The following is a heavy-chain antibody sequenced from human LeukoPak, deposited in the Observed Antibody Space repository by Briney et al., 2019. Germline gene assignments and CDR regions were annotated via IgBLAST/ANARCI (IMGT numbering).Heavy chain of an antibody. CDR2: IFSGGGR. V-gene: IGHV3-53*01. CDR3: AGYYDTSGSHAFDI. CDR1: GFTISSNY. D-gene: IGHD3-22*01. Sequence: GGSLRLSCAASGFTISSNYMSWVRQAPGKGLDWGSGIFSGGGRNYADSVKGRFTIFRDNSKNTLYLQMHSLRAEDTAMYYCAGYYDTSGSHAFDIWGQGTMVTVSS. J-gene: IGHJ3*02.